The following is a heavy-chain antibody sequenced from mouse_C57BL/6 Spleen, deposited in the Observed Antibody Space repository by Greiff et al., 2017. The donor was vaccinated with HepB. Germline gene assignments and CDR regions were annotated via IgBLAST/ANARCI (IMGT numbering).Heavy chain of an antibody. Sequence: EVQLQQSGPELVKPGASVKISCKASGYTFTDYYMNWVKQSHGKSLEWIGDINPNNGGTSYNQKFKGKATLTVDTSSSTAYMELRSLTSEDSAVYYCARGGYYDYDADYWGQGTTLTVSS. D-gene: IGHD2-4*01. CDR3: ARGGYYDYDADY. J-gene: IGHJ2*01. CDR2: INPNNGGT. V-gene: IGHV1-26*01. CDR1: GYTFTDYY.